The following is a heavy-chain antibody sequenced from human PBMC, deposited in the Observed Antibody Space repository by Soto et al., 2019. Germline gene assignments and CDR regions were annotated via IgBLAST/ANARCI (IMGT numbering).Heavy chain of an antibody. CDR3: ATHTAGPGKHLSYY. CDR1: GFTFSSYA. J-gene: IGHJ4*02. Sequence: QVQLVESGGGVVQPGRSLRLSCAASGFTFSSYAMHWVRQAPGKGLEWVAVISYDGSNKYYADSVKGRFTISRDNSKNTLYLQMNSLRADDTAVYYCATHTAGPGKHLSYYWGQGTLVTVSS. CDR2: ISYDGSNK. V-gene: IGHV3-30-3*01. D-gene: IGHD5-18*01.